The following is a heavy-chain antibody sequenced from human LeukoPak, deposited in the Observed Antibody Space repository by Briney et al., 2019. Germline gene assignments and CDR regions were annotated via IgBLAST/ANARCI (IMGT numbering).Heavy chain of an antibody. CDR2: IKQDGSEK. Sequence: GGSLRLSCAASGFTFSSYTINWVRQAPGKGLEWVANIKQDGSEKYYVDSVKGRFTISRDNAKNSLYLQMNSLRAEDTAVYYCAKGAPYSSSWYWSGAFDIWGQGTMVTVSS. CDR3: AKGAPYSSSWYWSGAFDI. J-gene: IGHJ3*02. CDR1: GFTFSSYT. V-gene: IGHV3-7*01. D-gene: IGHD6-13*01.